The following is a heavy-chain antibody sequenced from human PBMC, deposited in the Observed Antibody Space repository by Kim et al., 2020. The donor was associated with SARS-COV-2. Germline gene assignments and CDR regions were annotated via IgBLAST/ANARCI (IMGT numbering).Heavy chain of an antibody. CDR1: GGSFGHYF. J-gene: IGHJ2*01. V-gene: IGHV4-34*01. CDR2: SKESGVT. CDR3: AIDPYVGGDYRYTFWY. Sequence: SETLSLTCAVYGGSFGHYFWHWVRQCPRKGLEWIGESKESGVTNYNPTLKSRAPISTDTSKTQISLNLNPVTAADTAVYYCAIDPYVGGDYRYTFWY. D-gene: IGHD3-16*02.